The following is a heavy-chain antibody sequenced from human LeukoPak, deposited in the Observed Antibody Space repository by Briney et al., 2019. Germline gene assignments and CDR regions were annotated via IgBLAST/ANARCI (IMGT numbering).Heavy chain of an antibody. CDR2: INHSGST. J-gene: IGHJ4*02. V-gene: IGHV4-34*01. CDR1: GGSFSGYY. Sequence: SETLSLTCADYGGSFSGYYWSWIRQPPGKGLEWIGEINHSGSTNYNPSLKSRVTISVDTSKNQFSLKLSSVTAADTAVYYCARQRVARAGPRGSYGYWGQGTLVTVSS. CDR3: ARQRVARAGPRGSYGY. D-gene: IGHD1-26*01.